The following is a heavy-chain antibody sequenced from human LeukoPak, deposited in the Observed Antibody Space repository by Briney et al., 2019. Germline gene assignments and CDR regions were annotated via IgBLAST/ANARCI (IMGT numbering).Heavy chain of an antibody. J-gene: IGHJ3*02. D-gene: IGHD3-22*01. Sequence: ASVKVSCKASGGTFSSYAISWVRQAPGQGLEWMGRIIPIFGTANYAQEFQGRVTITTDESTSTAYMELSSLRSEDTAVYYCASPGYSYYYDSSEFDAFDIWGQGTMVTVSS. CDR2: IIPIFGTA. CDR3: ASPGYSYYYDSSEFDAFDI. CDR1: GGTFSSYA. V-gene: IGHV1-69*05.